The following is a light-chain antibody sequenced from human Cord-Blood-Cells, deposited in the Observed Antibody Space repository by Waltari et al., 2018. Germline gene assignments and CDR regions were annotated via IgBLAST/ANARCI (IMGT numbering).Light chain of an antibody. J-gene: IGKJ1*01. CDR2: GAS. V-gene: IGKV3-15*01. Sequence: EIVMTQSPATLSVSQEERPTLSCTASQSVSSNLAWYQQKPGQAPSLLIYGASTRATGIPARFSGSGSGTEFTLTISSLQSEDFAVSYGQQYNNWPPWTFGHGTKVAIK. CDR1: QSVSSN. CDR3: QQYNNWPPWT.